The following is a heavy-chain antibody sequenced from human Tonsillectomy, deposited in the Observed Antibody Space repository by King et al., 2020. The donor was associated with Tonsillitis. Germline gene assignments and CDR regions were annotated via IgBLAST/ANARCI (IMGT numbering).Heavy chain of an antibody. CDR2: ISSSSSYI. V-gene: IGHV3-21*01. CDR1: GFTFSSYS. Sequence: VQLVESGGGLVKSGGSLRLSCAASGFTFSSYSMNWVRQAPGKGLEWVSSISSSSSYIYYADSVKGRFTISRDNAKNSLYLQMNSLRAEDTAVYYCARARTDFWSGYYSSRFDYWGQGALVIVSS. D-gene: IGHD3-3*01. J-gene: IGHJ4*02. CDR3: ARARTDFWSGYYSSRFDY.